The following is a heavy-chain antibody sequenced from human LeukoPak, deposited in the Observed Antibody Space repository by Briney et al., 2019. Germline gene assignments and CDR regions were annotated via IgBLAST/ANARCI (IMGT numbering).Heavy chain of an antibody. CDR2: IYYSGST. CDR1: GGSLSSGGYY. D-gene: IGHD3-10*01. J-gene: IGHJ5*02. V-gene: IGHV4-31*03. CDR3: ARDRGLVRAGIDP. Sequence: SETLSLTCTVSGGSLSSGGYYWSWIRQHPGKGLEWIGYIYYSGSTYYNPSLKSRVTISVDTSKNQFSLKLSSVTAADTAVYYCARDRGLVRAGIDPWGQGTLVTVSS.